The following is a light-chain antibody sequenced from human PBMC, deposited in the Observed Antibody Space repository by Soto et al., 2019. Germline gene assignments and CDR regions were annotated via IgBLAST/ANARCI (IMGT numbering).Light chain of an antibody. CDR3: VSWDDTLRAVV. Sequence: QSVLTHPPSASGTPGQRVTISCSGSTSNIGSNTVNFYQQLPGSAPKLLIHSNDQRHSGVPDRFSGSKSGTSASLAISGLQPEDEALYYCVSWDDTLRAVVFGGGTKLTVL. CDR2: SND. CDR1: TSNIGSNT. V-gene: IGLV1-44*01. J-gene: IGLJ2*01.